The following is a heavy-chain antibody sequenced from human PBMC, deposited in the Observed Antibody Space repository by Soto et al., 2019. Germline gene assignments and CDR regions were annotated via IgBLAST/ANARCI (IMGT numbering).Heavy chain of an antibody. CDR3: AKVRVTVTTLGDGIGY. CDR2: ISGSGGST. V-gene: IGHV3-23*01. CDR1: GFTFSSYA. J-gene: IGHJ4*02. D-gene: IGHD4-17*01. Sequence: EVQLLESGGGLVQPGGSLRLSCAASGFTFSSYAMSCVRQAPGKGLEWVSAISGSGGSTYYADSVKGRFTISRDNSKNTLYLQMNSLRAEDTAVYYCAKVRVTVTTLGDGIGYWGQGTLVTVSS.